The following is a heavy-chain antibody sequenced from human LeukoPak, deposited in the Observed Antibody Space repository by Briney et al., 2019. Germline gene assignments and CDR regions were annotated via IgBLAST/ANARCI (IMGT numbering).Heavy chain of an antibody. CDR3: ARGRDDYSNPGIGY. J-gene: IGHJ4*02. Sequence: ASVKVSCKTSGYTLTGYYMHWVRQAPGQGLEWMGWINPNSGGTNYAQKFQGRVTMTRDTSISTAYMELSRLRSDDTAVYYCARGRDDYSNPGIGYWGQGTLVTVSS. D-gene: IGHD4-11*01. V-gene: IGHV1-2*02. CDR2: INPNSGGT. CDR1: GYTLTGYY.